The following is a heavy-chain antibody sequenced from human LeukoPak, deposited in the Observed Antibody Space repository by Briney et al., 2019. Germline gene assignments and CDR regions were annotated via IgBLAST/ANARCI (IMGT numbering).Heavy chain of an antibody. CDR2: ISSSSSYI. CDR3: ARSKLNINWFDP. V-gene: IGHV3-21*01. J-gene: IGHJ5*02. D-gene: IGHD2/OR15-2a*01. Sequence: PGGSLRLSCGASGFTFSSYSMNWVRQAPGKGLEWVSSISSSSSYIYYADSVKGRFTISRDNAKNSLYLQMNSLRAEDTAVYYCARSKLNINWFDPWGQGTLVTVSS. CDR1: GFTFSSYS.